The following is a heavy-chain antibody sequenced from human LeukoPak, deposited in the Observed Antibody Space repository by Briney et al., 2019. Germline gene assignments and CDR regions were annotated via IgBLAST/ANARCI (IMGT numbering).Heavy chain of an antibody. D-gene: IGHD2-21*02. Sequence: SETLSLTCTVSGGSISSYYWSWIRQPAGRGLEWIGRINTSGSTNYNPSLKSRVTMSVDTSKNQFSLKVSSVTAADTAVYYCARDSSGDRAFDIWGQGTMVTVSS. J-gene: IGHJ3*02. CDR2: INTSGST. CDR1: GGSISSYY. CDR3: ARDSSGDRAFDI. V-gene: IGHV4-4*07.